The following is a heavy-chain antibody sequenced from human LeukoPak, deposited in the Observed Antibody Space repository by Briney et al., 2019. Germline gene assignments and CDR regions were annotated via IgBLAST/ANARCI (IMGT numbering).Heavy chain of an antibody. CDR1: GGSFSGYY. J-gene: IGHJ3*02. CDR3: ARDVGAPGAFDI. V-gene: IGHV4-34*01. Sequence: SETLSLTCAVYGGSFSGYYWSWIRQPPGKGLEWIGEINHSGSTNYNPSLKSRVTISVDTSKNQFSLKLSSVTAADTAVYYCARDVGAPGAFDIWGQGTMVTVSS. D-gene: IGHD1-26*01. CDR2: INHSGST.